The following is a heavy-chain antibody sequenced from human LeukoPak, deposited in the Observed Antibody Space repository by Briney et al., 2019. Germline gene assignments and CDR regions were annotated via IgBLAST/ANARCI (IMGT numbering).Heavy chain of an antibody. CDR3: ASLTVTGGSLSDY. J-gene: IGHJ4*02. CDR1: GFTFSNYD. D-gene: IGHD2-15*01. V-gene: IGHV3-48*03. Sequence: GGSLRLSCVASGFTFSNYDMNWVRQVPGKGLEWVSYISNSGSSKYYVDSVNGRFTISRDNAKNSLYLQMNSLRAEDTAVYYCASLTVTGGSLSDYWGQGTLVTVSS. CDR2: ISNSGSSK.